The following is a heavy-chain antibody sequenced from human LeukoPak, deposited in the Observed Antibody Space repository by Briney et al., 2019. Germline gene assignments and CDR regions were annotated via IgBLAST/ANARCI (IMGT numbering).Heavy chain of an antibody. V-gene: IGHV3-9*01. CDR1: GFTFDDYA. CDR2: ISWNSGSI. Sequence: GGSLRLPCAASGFTFDDYAMHWVRQAPGKGLEWVSGISWNSGSIGYADSVKGRFTISRDNAKNSLYLQMNSLRAEDTALYYCAKDGAWGAAAGYYFDYWGQGTLVTVSS. J-gene: IGHJ4*02. D-gene: IGHD6-13*01. CDR3: AKDGAWGAAAGYYFDY.